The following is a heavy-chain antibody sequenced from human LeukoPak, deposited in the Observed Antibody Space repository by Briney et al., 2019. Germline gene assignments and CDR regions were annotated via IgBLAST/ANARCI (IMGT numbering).Heavy chain of an antibody. J-gene: IGHJ6*02. CDR3: ARLGPVDTAMGDYYYYGMDV. CDR2: IYYSGST. Sequence: PSETLSLTCTVSGGXISSYYWSWIRQPPGKGLEWIGYIYYSGSTNYNPSLKSRVTISVDTSKNQFSLKLSSMTAADTAVYYCARLGPVDTAMGDYYYYGMDVWGQGTTVTVSS. V-gene: IGHV4-59*08. CDR1: GGXISSYY. D-gene: IGHD5-18*01.